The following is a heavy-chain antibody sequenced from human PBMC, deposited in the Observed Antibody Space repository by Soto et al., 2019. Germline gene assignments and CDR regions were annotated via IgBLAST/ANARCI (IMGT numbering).Heavy chain of an antibody. J-gene: IGHJ3*02. V-gene: IGHV3-74*03. CDR2: IDTYGSAT. Sequence: PGGSLRLSCAASGFTFSSYWMHWVRQAPGKGLVWVSRIDTYGSATKYADAVKGRFFISRDNAENTMYLQMDSLRVEDTAVYYCARVLKSSGWDNDVFDIWGQGTMVTVS. CDR1: GFTFSSYW. D-gene: IGHD6-19*01. CDR3: ARVLKSSGWDNDVFDI.